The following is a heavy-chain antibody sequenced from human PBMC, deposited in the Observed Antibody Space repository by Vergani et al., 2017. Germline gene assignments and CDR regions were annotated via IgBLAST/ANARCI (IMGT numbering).Heavy chain of an antibody. V-gene: IGHV3-23*01. Sequence: EVQLLESGGGLVQPGGSLRLSCAASGFTFSSYAMSWVRQAPGKGLEWVSAISGSGGSTNYADSVKGRFTISRDNSKNTRYLQMNSLRAEDTAVYYCAKDTYSSGSPGWFDPWGQGTLVTVSS. CDR1: GFTFSSYA. CDR2: ISGSGGST. J-gene: IGHJ5*02. D-gene: IGHD6-19*01. CDR3: AKDTYSSGSPGWFDP.